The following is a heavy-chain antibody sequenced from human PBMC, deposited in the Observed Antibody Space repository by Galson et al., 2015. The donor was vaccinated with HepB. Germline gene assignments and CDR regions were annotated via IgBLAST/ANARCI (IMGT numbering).Heavy chain of an antibody. CDR2: IKSKTDGGTT. D-gene: IGHD3-3*01. J-gene: IGHJ4*02. V-gene: IGHV3-15*01. CDR1: GFTFSNAW. CDR3: TTTVGFWSGYYTSSGY. Sequence: SLRLSCAASGFTFSNAWMSWVRQAPGEGLEWVGRIKSKTDGGTTDYAAPVKGRFTISRDDSKNTLYLQMNSLKTEDTAVYYCTTTVGFWSGYYTSSGYWGQGTLVTVSS.